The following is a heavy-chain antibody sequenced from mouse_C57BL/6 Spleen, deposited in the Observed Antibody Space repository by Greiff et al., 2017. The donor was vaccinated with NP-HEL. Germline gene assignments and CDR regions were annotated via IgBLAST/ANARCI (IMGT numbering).Heavy chain of an antibody. J-gene: IGHJ2*01. CDR2: IRLKSDNYAT. V-gene: IGHV6-3*01. CDR3: TGDWGLDY. D-gene: IGHD4-1*01. Sequence: EVKVEESGGGLVQPGGSMKLSCVASGFTFSNYWVNWVRQSPEKGLEWVAQIRLKSDNYATHYAESVKGRFTISRDDSKSSVYLQMNNLRAEDTGIYYCTGDWGLDYWGQGTTLTVSS. CDR1: GFTFSNYW.